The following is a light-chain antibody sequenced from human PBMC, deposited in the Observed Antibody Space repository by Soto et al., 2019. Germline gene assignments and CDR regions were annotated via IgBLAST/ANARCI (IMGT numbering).Light chain of an antibody. J-gene: IGKJ1*01. Sequence: DIQMTQSPSAMSASVGDRVTISCRASQGIGTYLAWFQQKPGKVPKRLIYGISSLQSGVPSRFSGSGSGTEFTLTINSLQPEDVATYYCLQSSRYPWTFGQGTKVDIK. CDR2: GIS. CDR3: LQSSRYPWT. CDR1: QGIGTY. V-gene: IGKV1-17*03.